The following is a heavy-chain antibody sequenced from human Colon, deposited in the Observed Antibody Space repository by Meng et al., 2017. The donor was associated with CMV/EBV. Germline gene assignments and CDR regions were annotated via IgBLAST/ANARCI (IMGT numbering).Heavy chain of an antibody. V-gene: IGHV4-59*01. CDR2: MYYRETA. D-gene: IGHD6-19*01. J-gene: IGHJ5*02. CDR1: GGSISSYY. CDR3: ASTLYPKRWLNWFDP. Sequence: SETLSLTCTVSGGSISSYYWSWIRQPPGKGLEWIGYMYYRETAYYNPSLKSRVTISVDTAKNLFSLRLDSVTAADTAVYYCASTLYPKRWLNWFDPWGQGTLVTVS.